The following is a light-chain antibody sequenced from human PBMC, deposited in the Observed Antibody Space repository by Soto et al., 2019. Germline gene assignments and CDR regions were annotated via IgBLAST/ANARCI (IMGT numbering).Light chain of an antibody. CDR3: QQYGSSSWT. Sequence: EIVLTQSPGTLSLSPGERATLSCRASQSVSSSYLAWYQQKPGQAPRLLIYGTSNRATATPDRFSGSGSGTDFTLTISRLEPEDFAVYYCQQYGSSSWTFGQGTKVEIK. CDR1: QSVSSSY. V-gene: IGKV3-20*01. J-gene: IGKJ1*01. CDR2: GTS.